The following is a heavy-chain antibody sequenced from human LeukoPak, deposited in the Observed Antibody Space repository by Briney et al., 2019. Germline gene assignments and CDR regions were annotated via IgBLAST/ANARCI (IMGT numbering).Heavy chain of an antibody. J-gene: IGHJ4*02. CDR2: ISGSGSYI. CDR1: GFTFRTYS. Sequence: PGGSLRLSCAASGFTFRTYSMNWVRQAPGKGLEWVSSISGSGSYIYYTDALKGRFTLSRDNAKNSLYLQMNSLRAEDTAVYYCAKEYYDFWSGYPYYFDYWGQGTLVTVSS. D-gene: IGHD3-3*01. V-gene: IGHV3-21*04. CDR3: AKEYYDFWSGYPYYFDY.